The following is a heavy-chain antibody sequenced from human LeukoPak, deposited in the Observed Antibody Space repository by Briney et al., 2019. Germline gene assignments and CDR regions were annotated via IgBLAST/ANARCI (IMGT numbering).Heavy chain of an antibody. J-gene: IGHJ4*02. V-gene: IGHV3-9*01. CDR3: AKGSYGSGSYVDY. CDR2: ISWNSGYI. CDR1: GFTFDDYA. D-gene: IGHD3-10*01. Sequence: GGSLRLSCAASGFTFDDYAMHWVRQAPGKGLEWVSGISWNSGYIGYEDSVKGRFTISRDNAKNSLYLQMNSLRAEDTALYYCAKGSYGSGSYVDYWGQGTPITVSS.